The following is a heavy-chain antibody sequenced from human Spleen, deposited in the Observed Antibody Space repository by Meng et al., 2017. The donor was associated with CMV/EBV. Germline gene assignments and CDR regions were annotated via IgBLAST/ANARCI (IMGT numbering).Heavy chain of an antibody. V-gene: IGHV3-48*03. J-gene: IGHJ4*02. Sequence: GESLKISCAASGFTFSSYEMNWVRQAPGKGLEWVSYISSSGSTIYYADSVKGRFTISRDNAKSSLYLQMNSLRAEDTAVYYCARDLGGYGDYGADYWGQGTLVTVSS. CDR2: ISSSGSTI. D-gene: IGHD4-17*01. CDR3: ARDLGGYGDYGADY. CDR1: GFTFSSYE.